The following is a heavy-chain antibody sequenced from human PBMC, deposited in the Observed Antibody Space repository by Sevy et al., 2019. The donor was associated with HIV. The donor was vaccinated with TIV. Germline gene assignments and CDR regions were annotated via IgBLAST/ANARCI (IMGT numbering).Heavy chain of an antibody. D-gene: IGHD2-15*01. J-gene: IGHJ4*02. CDR1: GFTFRRYA. CDR3: TRDGGGDYFDY. CDR2: LSYDGGKT. V-gene: IGHV3-30*04. Sequence: GGPLRLSCAASGFTFRRYAMHWVRQAPGQGRGPLAVLSYDGGKTYHADSVKGRFTISRDNSENTLYLQMNSLRAEDTAVYYCTRDGGGDYFDYWGLGTLVTVSS.